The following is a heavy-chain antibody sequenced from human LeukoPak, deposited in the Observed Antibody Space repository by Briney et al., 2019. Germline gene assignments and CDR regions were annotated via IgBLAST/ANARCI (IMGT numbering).Heavy chain of an antibody. CDR2: ITPIFGTA. CDR3: ARDPDYYGSGSFDY. CDR1: GGTFSSYA. J-gene: IGHJ4*02. V-gene: IGHV1-69*06. D-gene: IGHD3-10*01. Sequence: SVKVSCKASGGTFSSYAISWVRQAPGQGLEWMGGITPIFGTANYAQKFQGRVTITADKSTSTAYMELSSLRSEDTAVYYCARDPDYYGSGSFDYWGQGTLVTVSS.